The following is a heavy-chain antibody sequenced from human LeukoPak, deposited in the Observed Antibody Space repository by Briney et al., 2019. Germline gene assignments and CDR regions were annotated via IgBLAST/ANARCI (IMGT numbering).Heavy chain of an antibody. CDR1: GGTFSSYA. CDR3: ARSEQQLVPQNWFDP. J-gene: IGHJ5*02. Sequence: SVKVSCKASGGTFSSYAISWVRQAPGQGLEWIGRIIPIFGTANYAQKFQGRVTITTDESTSTAYMELSSLRSEDTAVYYCARSEQQLVPQNWFDPWGQGTLVTVSS. CDR2: IIPIFGTA. D-gene: IGHD6-13*01. V-gene: IGHV1-69*05.